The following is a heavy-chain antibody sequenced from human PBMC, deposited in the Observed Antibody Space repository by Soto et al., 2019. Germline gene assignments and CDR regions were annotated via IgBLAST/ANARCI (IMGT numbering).Heavy chain of an antibody. Sequence: GXSVKVSCKASGYTFTSYDINLVRHSTGQGLEWMGWMNPNSGNTGYAQKFQGRVTMTRNTSISTAYMELSSLRSEDTAVYYCAQRQYYYDRSGYSGGSFDYWGQGTLVTVSS. CDR2: MNPNSGNT. CDR3: AQRQYYYDRSGYSGGSFDY. J-gene: IGHJ4*02. D-gene: IGHD3-22*01. CDR1: GYTFTSYD. V-gene: IGHV1-8*01.